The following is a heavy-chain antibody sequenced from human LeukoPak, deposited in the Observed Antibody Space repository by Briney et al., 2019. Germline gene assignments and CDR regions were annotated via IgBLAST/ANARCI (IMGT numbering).Heavy chain of an antibody. J-gene: IGHJ4*02. Sequence: SETLSLTCTVSDDSISSSSYYWGWIRQPPGKGLEWIGSIYYSGSTYYNPSLKSRVTISVDRSKNQFSLKLSSVTAADTAVYYCARDPQQEEGFDYWGQGTLVTVSS. V-gene: IGHV4-39*02. D-gene: IGHD1-1*01. CDR2: IYYSGST. CDR1: DDSISSSSYY. CDR3: ARDPQQEEGFDY.